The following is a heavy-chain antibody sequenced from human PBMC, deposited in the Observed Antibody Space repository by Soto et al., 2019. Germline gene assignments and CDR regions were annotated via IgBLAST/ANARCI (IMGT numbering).Heavy chain of an antibody. CDR3: ARGGYHYGSGTYYNADAFDI. J-gene: IGHJ3*02. Sequence: ASVKVSCKASGYTFTSYDINWVRQATGQGLEWMGWMNPNSGNTGYAQKFQGRVTMTRNTSISTAYMELSSLRSEDTAVYYCARGGYHYGSGTYYNADAFDIWGHGTLVTVSS. CDR1: GYTFTSYD. D-gene: IGHD3-10*01. V-gene: IGHV1-8*01. CDR2: MNPNSGNT.